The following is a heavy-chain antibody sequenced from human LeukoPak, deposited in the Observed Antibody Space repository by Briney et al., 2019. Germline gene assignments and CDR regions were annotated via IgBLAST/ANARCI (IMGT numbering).Heavy chain of an antibody. J-gene: IGHJ4*02. CDR2: IYPGDSDT. CDR3: ARSYYYDSSGYYVYYFDY. V-gene: IGHV5-51*01. CDR1: GYSFTSYW. Sequence: GESLKISCKGSGYSFTSYWIGWVRQMPGKGLEWMGIIYPGDSDTRYSPSFQGQVTISADKSISTAYLQWSSLKASDTAMYYCARSYYYDSSGYYVYYFDYWGQGTLVTVSS. D-gene: IGHD3-22*01.